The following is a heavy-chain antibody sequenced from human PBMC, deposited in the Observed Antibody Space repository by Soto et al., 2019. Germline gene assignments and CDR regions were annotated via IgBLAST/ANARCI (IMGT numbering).Heavy chain of an antibody. Sequence: QVHLVQSGAEVKKPGASVKVSCRSSGYTFTSNAIHWVRQAPGQSLEWMGWVNAGNGYTKYLQNFQGRVTISSDTSASTAYMELNSLRSEDTAVYYCARGAHTYGYVFDYWGQGTLVTVPS. CDR1: GYTFTSNA. D-gene: IGHD5-18*01. CDR2: VNAGNGYT. J-gene: IGHJ4*02. V-gene: IGHV1-3*01. CDR3: ARGAHTYGYVFDY.